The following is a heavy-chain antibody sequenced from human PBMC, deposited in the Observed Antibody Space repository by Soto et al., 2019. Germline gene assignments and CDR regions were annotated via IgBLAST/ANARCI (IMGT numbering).Heavy chain of an antibody. CDR3: AKDINWNQDFYYYGLGV. CDR1: GFTFSNYG. CDR2: ISYDGNNI. Sequence: QVHLVESGGGVVQPGRSLRLSCAASGFTFSNYGMHWVRQAPGKGLEWVAVISYDGNNIYYADSVKGRFTISRDNSKNTLFLQMNSLRAEDTAVYFCAKDINWNQDFYYYGLGVWGQGTTVKVSS. V-gene: IGHV3-30*18. J-gene: IGHJ6*02. D-gene: IGHD1-1*01.